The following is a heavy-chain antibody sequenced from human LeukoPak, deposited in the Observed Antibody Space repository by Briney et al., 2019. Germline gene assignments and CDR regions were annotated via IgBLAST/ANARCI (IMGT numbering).Heavy chain of an antibody. Sequence: QTGGSLRLSCAASGFTLSRYWMSWVRQAPGKGLEWVANIKQDGSEKFYVDSVKGRFTISRDNAENSLYLQMNSLRAEDTAVYYCAGPWQVAATDFWGQGTLVTVSS. D-gene: IGHD6-19*01. CDR3: AGPWQVAATDF. CDR2: IKQDGSEK. J-gene: IGHJ4*02. V-gene: IGHV3-7*01. CDR1: GFTLSRYW.